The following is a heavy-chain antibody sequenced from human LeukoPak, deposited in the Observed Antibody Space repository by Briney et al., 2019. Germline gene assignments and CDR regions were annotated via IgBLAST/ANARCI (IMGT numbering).Heavy chain of an antibody. Sequence: SVKVSCKASGYTFTSYGISWVRQAPGQGLEWMGWISAYNGNTNYAQKLQGRVTMTTDASATTAYMELRSLGSDDTAVYYCVRDGHRLYDYYYYYMDVWGKGTTVTVSS. CDR2: ISAYNGNT. D-gene: IGHD2-2*02. J-gene: IGHJ6*03. CDR3: VRDGHRLYDYYYYYMDV. CDR1: GYTFTSYG. V-gene: IGHV1-18*01.